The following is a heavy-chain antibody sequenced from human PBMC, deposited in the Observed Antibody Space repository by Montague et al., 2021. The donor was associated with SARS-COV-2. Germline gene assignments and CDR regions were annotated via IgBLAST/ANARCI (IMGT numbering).Heavy chain of an antibody. J-gene: IGHJ3*02. CDR1: GGSISSSSYY. CDR2: IFYSGST. Sequence: SETLSLTCTVSGGSISSSSYYWGWIRQPPGKGLEWIGNIFYSGSTYYNTSLKSRVTISVDTSKNQFSLRLSSATAADTAVYYCARLPYFYDSTHAFDIWGQGTMVTVSS. V-gene: IGHV4-39*01. D-gene: IGHD3-22*01. CDR3: ARLPYFYDSTHAFDI.